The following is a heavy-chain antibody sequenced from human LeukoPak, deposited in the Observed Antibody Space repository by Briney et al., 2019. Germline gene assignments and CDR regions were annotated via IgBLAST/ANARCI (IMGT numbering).Heavy chain of an antibody. J-gene: IGHJ4*02. D-gene: IGHD3-22*01. V-gene: IGHV1-2*02. CDR1: GYTFTGYY. CDR2: INPNSGGT. Sequence: GASVKVSCKASGYTFTGYYMHWVRQAPGQGLEWMGWINPNSGGTNYAQKFQGRVTMTRDTSISTAYMELSRLRSDDTAVYYCARGDSITMIVVVITGYYFDYWGQGTLVTVSS. CDR3: ARGDSITMIVVVITGYYFDY.